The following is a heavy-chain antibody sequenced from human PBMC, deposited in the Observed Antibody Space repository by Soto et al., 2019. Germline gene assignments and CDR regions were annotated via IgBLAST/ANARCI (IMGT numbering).Heavy chain of an antibody. Sequence: GGSLRLSCAASGVTFSSYARSWVRQAPGKGLEWVSAISGSGGSTYYADSVKGRFTISRDNSKNTLYLQMNSLRAEDTAVYYCAKDAGYSSSWYEGIYWGQGTLVTVSS. CDR2: ISGSGGST. J-gene: IGHJ4*02. V-gene: IGHV3-23*01. CDR3: AKDAGYSSSWYEGIY. CDR1: GVTFSSYA. D-gene: IGHD6-13*01.